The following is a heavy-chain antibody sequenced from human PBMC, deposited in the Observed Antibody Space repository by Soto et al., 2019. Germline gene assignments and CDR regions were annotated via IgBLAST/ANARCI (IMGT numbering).Heavy chain of an antibody. CDR3: SKVRASYLSASYFFYGLDV. D-gene: IGHD3-10*01. V-gene: IGHV3-23*01. CDR1: GFTFSHYV. J-gene: IGHJ6*02. CDR2: ISGSGSSV. Sequence: GGSLRLSCAASGFTFSHYVLSWVRQSPERGLEWVSSISGSGSSVYVADSVRGRFIMSRDLSTNTLYLQMNSLRAEDRAVYYCSKVRASYLSASYFFYGLDVWVQGTTVTVSS.